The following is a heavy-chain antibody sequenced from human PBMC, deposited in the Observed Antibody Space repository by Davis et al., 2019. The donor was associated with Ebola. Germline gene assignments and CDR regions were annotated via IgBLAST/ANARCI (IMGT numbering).Heavy chain of an antibody. CDR1: GFTFSSYA. D-gene: IGHD6-19*01. V-gene: IGHV3-23*01. Sequence: PGGSLRLSCAASGFTFSSYAMSWVRQAPGKGLEWVSAISGSGGSTYYADSVKGRFTISRDNSKNTLYLQMNSLRAEDTAVYYCAKATSRSSGWYGGYYYGMDVWGQGTTVTVSS. CDR2: ISGSGGST. CDR3: AKATSRSSGWYGGYYYGMDV. J-gene: IGHJ6*02.